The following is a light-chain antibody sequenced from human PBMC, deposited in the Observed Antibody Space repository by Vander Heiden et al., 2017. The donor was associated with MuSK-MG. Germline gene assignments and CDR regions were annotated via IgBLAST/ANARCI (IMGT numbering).Light chain of an antibody. Sequence: DIQMTQSPSTLSASVGDRVTITSRASQNIGTSLAWYQQKPGKAPQLLIYKASNLESGVPSRLSGSGSGTEFTLTISSLQPGDFATDYCQHYESASSWTFAQGTKVELK. CDR1: QNIGTS. CDR3: QHYESASSWT. V-gene: IGKV1-5*03. J-gene: IGKJ1*01. CDR2: KAS.